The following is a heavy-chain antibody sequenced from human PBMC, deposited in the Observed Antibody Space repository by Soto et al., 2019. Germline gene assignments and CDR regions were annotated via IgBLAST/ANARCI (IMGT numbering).Heavy chain of an antibody. CDR2: IIPIFGTA. Sequence: SVKVSYKASGGTFSSYAISWVRQAPGQGLEWMGGIIPIFGTANYAQKFQGRVTITADESTSTAYMELSSLRSEDTAVYYCARDLGSSSAMDVWGQGTTVTVSS. CDR1: GGTFSSYA. J-gene: IGHJ6*02. CDR3: ARDLGSSSAMDV. D-gene: IGHD6-13*01. V-gene: IGHV1-69*13.